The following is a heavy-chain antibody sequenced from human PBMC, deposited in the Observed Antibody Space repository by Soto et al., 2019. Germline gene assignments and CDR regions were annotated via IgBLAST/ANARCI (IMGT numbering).Heavy chain of an antibody. CDR2: IHSRGST. V-gene: IGHV4-31*01. CDR3: SRAILIVHLKGPTTDTFDI. D-gene: IGHD2-8*01. J-gene: IGHJ3*02. Sequence: QVQLQESGPGLVTTSQTLSLTCTVCGGSVKSNDYYWNGIRQHPDKGLAWIRYIHSRGSTNCNRSLKSPVIMSVDTFKYQFALLLTSVTAADPAVYSGSRAILIVHLKGPTTDTFDIWGPGTLGSVSS. CDR1: GGSVKSNDYY.